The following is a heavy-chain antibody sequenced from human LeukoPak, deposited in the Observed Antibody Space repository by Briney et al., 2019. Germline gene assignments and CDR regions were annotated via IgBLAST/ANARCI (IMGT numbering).Heavy chain of an antibody. CDR1: GYTLHTYG. CDR3: ARDRDSIAVAGSPRYCDY. Sequence: GASVKVSCKASGYTLHTYGVSWVRQAPGQGLEWMGWISGYNDKKEFAQKFQGRVTMTPDASTNTADMELRSLTYDDTAVYYCARDRDSIAVAGSPRYCDYWGQGSLVTVSS. CDR2: ISGYNDKK. J-gene: IGHJ4*02. V-gene: IGHV1-18*01. D-gene: IGHD6-19*01.